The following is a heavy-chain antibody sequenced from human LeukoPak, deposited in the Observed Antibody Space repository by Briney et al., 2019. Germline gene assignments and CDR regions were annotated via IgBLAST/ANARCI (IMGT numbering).Heavy chain of an antibody. J-gene: IGHJ4*02. Sequence: PGGSLRLSCAASGFTFSTFAMHWVRQAPGKGLEWVALISYDGTNEYYADSAKGRFTIPRDNSKNTLYLQMNSLRAEDTAVYYCARGGPDSSDYSSLFDYWGRGILVTVSS. CDR3: ARGGPDSSDYSSLFDY. CDR2: ISYDGTNE. CDR1: GFTFSTFA. V-gene: IGHV3-30-3*01. D-gene: IGHD3-22*01.